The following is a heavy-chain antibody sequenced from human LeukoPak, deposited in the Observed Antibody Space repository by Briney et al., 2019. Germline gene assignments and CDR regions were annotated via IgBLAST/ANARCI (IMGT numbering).Heavy chain of an antibody. J-gene: IGHJ6*03. CDR1: RFTFSSYS. CDR3: ARVGPWVNADYYYYYMDV. D-gene: IGHD3-16*01. CDR2: ISSSSSYI. Sequence: GGCLRLSCAAARFTFSSYSMNWVRQAPGKWLEWVSSISSSSSYIYYAHSVKGPFTISRDNAKNSLYLQMNSLRAEDTAVYYCARVGPWVNADYYYYYMDVWGKGTTVTVSS. V-gene: IGHV3-21*01.